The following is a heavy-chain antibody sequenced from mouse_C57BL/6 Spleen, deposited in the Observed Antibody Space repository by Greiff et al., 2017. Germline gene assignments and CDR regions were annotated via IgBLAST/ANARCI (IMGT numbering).Heavy chain of an antibody. V-gene: IGHV5-12*01. D-gene: IGHD2-3*01. J-gene: IGHJ3*01. Sequence: EVQLVESGGGLVQPGGSLKLSCAASGFTFSEYYMYWVRQTPEKRLEWVAYISNGGGSTYYPDTVKGRFTISRDNAKNTLYLQMSRLKSEDTAMYYCARHDYDGFFAYWGQGTLVTVSA. CDR3: ARHDYDGFFAY. CDR1: GFTFSEYY. CDR2: ISNGGGST.